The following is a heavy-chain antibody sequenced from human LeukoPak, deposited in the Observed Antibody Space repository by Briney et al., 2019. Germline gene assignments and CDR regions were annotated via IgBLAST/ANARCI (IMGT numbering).Heavy chain of an antibody. D-gene: IGHD1-7*01. CDR1: GDSVSSNSAT. V-gene: IGHV6-1*01. CDR3: AKGYMGTTDY. CDR2: TYYRSKWFN. J-gene: IGHJ4*02. Sequence: SQTLSLTCAISGDSVSSNSATWDWIRQSPSRGLEWLGRTYYRSKWFNDYAVSLKTRITINPDTSKNQLSLQLNSVTPEDTAVYYCAKGYMGTTDYWGQGTLVIVSS.